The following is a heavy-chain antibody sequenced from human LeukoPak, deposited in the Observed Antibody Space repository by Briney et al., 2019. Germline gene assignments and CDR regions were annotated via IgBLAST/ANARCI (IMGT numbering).Heavy chain of an antibody. J-gene: IGHJ4*02. Sequence: GGSLRLSCAASGFTFRSYLMSWVRQAPGEGLEWVANIKEDGSVKYFADSVKGRFTISRDNANKSLYLQMNSQRAEDTAVYYCARMSGGTYDYWGQGTLVTVSS. V-gene: IGHV3-7*01. CDR3: ARMSGGTYDY. CDR1: GFTFRSYL. D-gene: IGHD1-26*01. CDR2: IKEDGSVK.